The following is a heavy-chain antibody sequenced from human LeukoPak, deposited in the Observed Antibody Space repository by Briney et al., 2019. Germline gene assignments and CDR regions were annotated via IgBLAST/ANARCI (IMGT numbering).Heavy chain of an antibody. CDR1: GFTFSSYG. Sequence: GGSLRLSCAASGFTFSSYGMHWVRQAPGKGLEWVAVISYDGSNKYYADSVKGRFTISRDNSKNTLYLQMNSLRAEDTAVYCCAKGVITMIVADYMDVWGKGTTVTVSS. CDR3: AKGVITMIVADYMDV. V-gene: IGHV3-30*18. D-gene: IGHD3-22*01. J-gene: IGHJ6*03. CDR2: ISYDGSNK.